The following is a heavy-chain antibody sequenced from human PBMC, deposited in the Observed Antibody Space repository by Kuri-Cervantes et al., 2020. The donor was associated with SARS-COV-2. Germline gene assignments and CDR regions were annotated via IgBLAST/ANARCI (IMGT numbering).Heavy chain of an antibody. J-gene: IGHJ4*02. D-gene: IGHD3-10*01. CDR2: IYYSGST. CDR1: GGSISSSSYY. CDR3: ARVGDYYGSGSVDY. V-gene: IGHV4-39*01. Sequence: SETLSLTCTVSGGSISSSSYYWGWIRQPPGKGLEWIGSIYYSGSTYYNPSLKSRVTISVDTSKNQFSLKLSSVTAADTAVHYCARVGDYYGSGSVDYWGQGTLVTVSS.